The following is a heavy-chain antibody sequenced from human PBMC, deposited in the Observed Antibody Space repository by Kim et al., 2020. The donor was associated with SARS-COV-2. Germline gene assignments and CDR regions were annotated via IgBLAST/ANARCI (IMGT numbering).Heavy chain of an antibody. J-gene: IGHJ3*02. CDR1: GGSISSYY. D-gene: IGHD2-15*01. CDR2: IYYSGST. CDR3: ARGFYCSGGSCGAFDI. V-gene: IGHV4-59*13. Sequence: SETLSLTCTVSGGSISSYYWSWIRQPPGKGLEWIGYIYYSGSTNYNPSLKSRVTISVDTSKNQFSLKLSSVTAADTAVYYCARGFYCSGGSCGAFDIWGQGTMVTVSS.